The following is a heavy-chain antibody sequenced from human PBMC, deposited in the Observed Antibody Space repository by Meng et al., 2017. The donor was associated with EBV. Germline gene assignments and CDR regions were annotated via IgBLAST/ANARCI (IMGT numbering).Heavy chain of an antibody. Sequence: QGQLVSVGAEVRHPGSTVKVSCNTAGGILRSFAISWVRQAPGQGLEWMGGIIPLFHTTNYAQKFQGRLHIIADESSATTYMELSSLRSEDTAIYYCASAEHYGDYVFEYWGQGTLVTVSS. J-gene: IGHJ4*02. CDR1: GGILRSFA. V-gene: IGHV1-69*01. CDR3: ASAEHYGDYVFEY. D-gene: IGHD4-17*01. CDR2: IIPLFHTT.